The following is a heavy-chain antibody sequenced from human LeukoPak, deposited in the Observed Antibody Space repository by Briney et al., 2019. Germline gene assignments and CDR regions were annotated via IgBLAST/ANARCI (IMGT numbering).Heavy chain of an antibody. CDR3: ARDGSGWEEVGYYYYYMDV. J-gene: IGHJ6*03. CDR2: IYTSGST. Sequence: PSETLSLTCTVSGGSISSGSYYWSWIRQPAGKGLEWIGRIYTSGSTNYNPSLKSRVTISVDTSKNQFSLKLSSVTAADTAVYYCARDGSGWEEVGYYYYYMDVWGKGTTVTISS. CDR1: GGSISSGSYY. D-gene: IGHD6-19*01. V-gene: IGHV4-61*02.